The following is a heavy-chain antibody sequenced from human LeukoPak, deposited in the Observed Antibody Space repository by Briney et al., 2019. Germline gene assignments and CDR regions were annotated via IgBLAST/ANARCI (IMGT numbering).Heavy chain of an antibody. CDR1: GYTFTGYY. V-gene: IGHV1-2*06. D-gene: IGHD3-10*01. CDR2: INPNSGGT. CDR3: ARDLPTIPKLLWFGEARDDAFDI. J-gene: IGHJ3*02. Sequence: ASVKVSCKASGYTFTGYYMYWVRQAPGQGLEWMGRINPNSGGTNYAQKFQGRVTMTRDTSISTAYMELSRLRSGDTAVYYCARDLPTIPKLLWFGEARDDAFDIWGQGTMVTVSS.